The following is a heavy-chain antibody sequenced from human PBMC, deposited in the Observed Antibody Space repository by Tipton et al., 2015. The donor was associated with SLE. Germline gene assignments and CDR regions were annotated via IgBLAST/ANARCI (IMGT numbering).Heavy chain of an antibody. V-gene: IGHV4-4*07. CDR3: AREWAGSPAAFDI. Sequence: TLSLTCTVSGGSISSYYWSWIRQPAGKGLEWIGRIYTSGSTNYNPSFKSRVTISVDTSKNQFSLKLSSVTAADTAVYYCAREWAGSPAAFDIWGQGTMVTVSS. D-gene: IGHD1-26*01. CDR2: IYTSGST. J-gene: IGHJ3*02. CDR1: GGSISSYY.